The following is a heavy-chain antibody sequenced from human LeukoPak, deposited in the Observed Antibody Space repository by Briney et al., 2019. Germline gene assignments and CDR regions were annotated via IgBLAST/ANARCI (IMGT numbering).Heavy chain of an antibody. D-gene: IGHD3-22*01. Sequence: SETLSLTCTVSGGSISSSSYYWGWLRQPPGKGLEWIGSIYYSGSTYYNPSLKSRVTISVDTSKNQFSLKLSSVTAADTAVYYCARGAHSSGYYYFDYWGQGTLVTVSS. J-gene: IGHJ4*02. CDR2: IYYSGST. V-gene: IGHV4-39*01. CDR1: GGSISSSSYY. CDR3: ARGAHSSGYYYFDY.